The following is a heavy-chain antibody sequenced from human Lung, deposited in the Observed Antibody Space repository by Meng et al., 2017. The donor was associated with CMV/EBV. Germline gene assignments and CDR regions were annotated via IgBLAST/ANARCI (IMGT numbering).Heavy chain of an antibody. CDR1: GYTFTNYV. V-gene: IGHV1-18*01. J-gene: IGHJ6*02. D-gene: IGHD2-2*01. CDR3: ARTYCSSTSCSPPYYYAMDV. CDR2: VSGYNDNT. Sequence: ASVKVSXKASGYTFTNYVINWVRQAPGQGLEWMGWVSGYNDNTKYAQKLQDRVTMTTDISTSTAYMELRSLRSDDTAIYYCARTYCSSTSCSPPYYYAMDVWGQGXTVTVSS.